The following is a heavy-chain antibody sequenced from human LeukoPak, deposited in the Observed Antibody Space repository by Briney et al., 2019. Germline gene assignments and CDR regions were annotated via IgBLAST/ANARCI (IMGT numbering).Heavy chain of an antibody. V-gene: IGHV3-7*03. D-gene: IGHD1-14*01. CDR1: GFTSISYW. Sequence: GGSLRLSCEASGFTSISYWMSWVRQAPGKGLEWVANIKQDGSEKYYVDSVKGRFTISRDNAKNSLYLQMNSLRAEDTAVYYCARDNSAEDTAWWFDPWGQGTLVTVSS. CDR2: IKQDGSEK. J-gene: IGHJ5*02. CDR3: ARDNSAEDTAWWFDP.